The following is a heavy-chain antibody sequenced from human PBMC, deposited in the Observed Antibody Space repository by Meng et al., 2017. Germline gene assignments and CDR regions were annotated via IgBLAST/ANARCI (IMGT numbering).Heavy chain of an antibody. CDR1: GFTVSSNY. Sequence: LSLTCAASGFTVSSNYMSWVRQAPGKGLEWVSVIYSGGSTYYADSVKGRFTISRDNSKNTLYLQMNSLRAEDTAVYYCARDGSGYDHAFDIWGQGTMVTVSS. CDR3: ARDGSGYDHAFDI. CDR2: IYSGGST. V-gene: IGHV3-66*02. J-gene: IGHJ3*02. D-gene: IGHD5-12*01.